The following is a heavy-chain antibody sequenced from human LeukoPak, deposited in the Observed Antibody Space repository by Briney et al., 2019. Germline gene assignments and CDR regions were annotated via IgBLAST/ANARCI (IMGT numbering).Heavy chain of an antibody. V-gene: IGHV6-1*01. CDR2: TYYRSKWYN. D-gene: IGHD6-13*01. CDR1: GDSVSSNSAA. Sequence: SQTLSLTCAISGDSVSSNSAAWNWIRQSPSRGLEWLGRTYYRSKWYNDYAVSVKSRITINPDTSKNQFSLKLSSVTAADTAVYYCARGARSAAGTFLYYYYYMDVWGKGTTVTVSS. J-gene: IGHJ6*03. CDR3: ARGARSAAGTFLYYYYYMDV.